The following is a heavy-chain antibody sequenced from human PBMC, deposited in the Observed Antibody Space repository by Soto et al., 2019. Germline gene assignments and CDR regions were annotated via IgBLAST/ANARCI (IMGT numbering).Heavy chain of an antibody. J-gene: IGHJ6*02. CDR1: GYSISSGYY. CDR3: ARVPLGYCSGGICYHHTYYYGMDV. D-gene: IGHD2-15*01. Sequence: SETLSLTCAVPGYSISSGYYWGWIRQPPGKGLEWIGSIYHSGSTYYNPSLKSRVTISVDTSKNQFSLKLSSVTAADTAVYYCARVPLGYCSGGICYHHTYYYGMDVWGQGTTVTVPS. V-gene: IGHV4-38-2*01. CDR2: IYHSGST.